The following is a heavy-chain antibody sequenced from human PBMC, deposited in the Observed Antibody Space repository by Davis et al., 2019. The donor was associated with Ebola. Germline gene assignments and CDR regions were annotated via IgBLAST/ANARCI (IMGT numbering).Heavy chain of an antibody. Sequence: SGPTLVKPTQTLTLTCTFSGFSLSTSGMCVSWIRQPPGKALEWLARIDWDDDKYYSTSLKTRLTISKDTSKNQVVLTMTNMDPVDTATYYCARIPLAVSSIYYYYYGMDVWGQGTTVTVSS. CDR1: GFSLSTSGMC. CDR3: ARIPLAVSSIYYYYYGMDV. D-gene: IGHD6-19*01. J-gene: IGHJ6*02. V-gene: IGHV2-70*11. CDR2: IDWDDDK.